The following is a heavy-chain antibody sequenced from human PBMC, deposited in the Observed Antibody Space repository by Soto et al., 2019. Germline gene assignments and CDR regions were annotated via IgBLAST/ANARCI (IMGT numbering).Heavy chain of an antibody. V-gene: IGHV1-18*04. CDR1: GYTFTSYG. J-gene: IGHJ6*02. D-gene: IGHD3-3*01. Sequence: VKVSCKASGYTFTSYGISWVRQAPGQGLEWMGWISAYNGNTNYAQKLQGRVTMTTDTSTSTAYMELRSLRSDDTAVYYCARKAKVRFLEWLNGMDVWGQGTTVTVSS. CDR2: ISAYNGNT. CDR3: ARKAKVRFLEWLNGMDV.